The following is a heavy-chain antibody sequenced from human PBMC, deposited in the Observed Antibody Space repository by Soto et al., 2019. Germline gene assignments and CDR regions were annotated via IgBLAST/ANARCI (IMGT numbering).Heavy chain of an antibody. Sequence: QVQLVQSGAEVKKPGSSVKVSCKASGGTFSSYAISWVRQAPGQGLAWMGGIIPIFGTANYAQKFQGRVTITADESTSTAYMELSSLRSEDTAVYYCARDLRGYGSGSYYNADYWGQGTLVTVSS. CDR2: IIPIFGTA. CDR3: ARDLRGYGSGSYYNADY. V-gene: IGHV1-69*01. D-gene: IGHD3-10*01. J-gene: IGHJ4*02. CDR1: GGTFSSYA.